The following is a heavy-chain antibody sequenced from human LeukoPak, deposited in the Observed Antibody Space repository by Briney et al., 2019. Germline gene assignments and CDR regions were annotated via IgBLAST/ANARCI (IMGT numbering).Heavy chain of an antibody. CDR3: ARDLEDDSSGYYPFGAFDI. D-gene: IGHD3-22*01. V-gene: IGHV3-48*03. J-gene: IGHJ3*02. Sequence: GGSLRLSCAASGFTFSSYEMNWVRQAPGKGLEWVSYISSSGSTVYYADSVKGRFTISRDNAKNSLFLQMNSLRAEDTAVYYCARDLEDDSSGYYPFGAFDIWGQGTMVTVSS. CDR2: ISSSGSTV. CDR1: GFTFSSYE.